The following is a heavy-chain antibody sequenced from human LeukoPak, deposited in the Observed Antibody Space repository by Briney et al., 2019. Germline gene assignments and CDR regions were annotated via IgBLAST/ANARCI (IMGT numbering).Heavy chain of an antibody. Sequence: SETLSLTCTVSGGSISSGGYYWSWIRQHPGKGLEWIGYIYYSGSTNYNPSLKSRITISVDTSKNQFSLKLSSVTAADTAVYYCARDSGYDLNNWGQGTLVTVSS. CDR1: GGSISSGGYY. D-gene: IGHD5-12*01. CDR3: ARDSGYDLNN. V-gene: IGHV4-61*08. J-gene: IGHJ4*02. CDR2: IYYSGST.